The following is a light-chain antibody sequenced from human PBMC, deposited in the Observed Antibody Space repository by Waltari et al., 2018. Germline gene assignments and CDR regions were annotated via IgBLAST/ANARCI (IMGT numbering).Light chain of an antibody. J-gene: IGLJ3*02. CDR2: DFT. CDR3: CSYAGTYTWV. V-gene: IGLV2-11*01. Sequence: QSALTQPRSVSGSPGQSVTISCTGTSSDVGAYNYVSWYQQHPGKAPKLIIYDFTKRPSGVPDRFSGSKSGNTASLTISGLQADDEADFYCCSYAGTYTWVFGGGTKVTVL. CDR1: SSDVGAYNY.